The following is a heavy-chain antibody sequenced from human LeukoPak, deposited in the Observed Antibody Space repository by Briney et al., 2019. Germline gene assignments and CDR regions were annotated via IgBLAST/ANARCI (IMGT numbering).Heavy chain of an antibody. CDR1: GYTFTSYG. CDR3: ASQREVAGTFRVTDY. D-gene: IGHD6-19*01. CDR2: INPNHGDT. J-gene: IGHJ4*02. Sequence: ASVKVSCKASGYTFTSYGISWVRQAPGQGLEWMGWINPNHGDTNYAQKFQGRVTMTRDTSISTAYMELSRLRSDDTAVYYCASQREVAGTFRVTDYWGQGTLVTVSS. V-gene: IGHV1-2*02.